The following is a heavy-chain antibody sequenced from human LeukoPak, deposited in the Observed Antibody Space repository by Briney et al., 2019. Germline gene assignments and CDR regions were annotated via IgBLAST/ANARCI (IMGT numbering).Heavy chain of an antibody. CDR1: GGSISSYY. D-gene: IGHD6-19*01. J-gene: IGHJ4*02. CDR2: IYYSGST. Sequence: SETLSLTCTVSGGSISSYYWSWIRQPPGKGLEWIGYIYYSGSTNYNPSLKSRVTISVDTSKNQFSLKLSSVTAADTAVYYCARERYSSGCHSYYFDYWGQGTLVTVSS. V-gene: IGHV4-59*01. CDR3: ARERYSSGCHSYYFDY.